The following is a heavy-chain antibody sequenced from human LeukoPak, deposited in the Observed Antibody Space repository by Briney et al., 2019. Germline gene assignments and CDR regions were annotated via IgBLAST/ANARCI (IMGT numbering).Heavy chain of an antibody. J-gene: IGHJ2*01. D-gene: IGHD6-19*01. V-gene: IGHV3-7*02. CDR1: GFRFSSYW. Sequence: GGSLRLSCVASGFRFSSYWMSWVRQAPGKGLAWVANINQDGSEKYHVDSVKGRLTISRDNAKNALYLEMNSLRVEDTAVYYCAKARGSGYYSSFDLWGRGTLVTVSS. CDR2: INQDGSEK. CDR3: AKARGSGYYSSFDL.